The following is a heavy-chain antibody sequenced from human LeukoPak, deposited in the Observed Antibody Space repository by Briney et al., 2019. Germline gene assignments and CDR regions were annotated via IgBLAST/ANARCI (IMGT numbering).Heavy chain of an antibody. D-gene: IGHD2-2*01. CDR2: INSDGSST. Sequence: GGSLRLSCAASGFTFSSYWMHWVRQAPGKGLVWVSRINSDGSSTSYADSVKGRFTISRDNAKNTLYLQMNSLRAEDTAVYYCARGDIVVVPAAIATSDYYGMDVWGQGTTVTVSS. V-gene: IGHV3-74*01. CDR1: GFTFSSYW. J-gene: IGHJ6*02. CDR3: ARGDIVVVPAAIATSDYYGMDV.